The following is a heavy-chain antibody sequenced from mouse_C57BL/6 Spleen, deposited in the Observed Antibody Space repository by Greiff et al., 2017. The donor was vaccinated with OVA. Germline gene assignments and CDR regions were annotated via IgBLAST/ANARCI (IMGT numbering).Heavy chain of an antibody. CDR1: GYTFTSYW. CDR2: IDPSDSYT. J-gene: IGHJ3*01. Sequence: QVQLQQPGAELVMPGASVKLSCKASGYTFTSYWMHWVKQRPGQGLEWIGEIDPSDSYTNYNQKFKGKSTLTVDKSSSTAYMQLSSLTSEDSAVYSCARGERSAWFAYWGQGTLVTVSA. CDR3: ARGERSAWFAY. V-gene: IGHV1-69*01.